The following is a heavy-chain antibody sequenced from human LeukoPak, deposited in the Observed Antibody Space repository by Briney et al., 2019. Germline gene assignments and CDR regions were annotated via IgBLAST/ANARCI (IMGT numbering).Heavy chain of an antibody. CDR1: GASIRSYY. D-gene: IGHD5-24*01. V-gene: IGHV4-59*08. CDR2: IYYTGSTNY. Sequence: PSETLSLTCTVSGASIRSYYWSWIRQPPGEGLECIGYIYYTGSTNYNYNPSLKSRVTISVDTSKDQFSLKLSSVTAADTAVYYCARHGPRRDGYNYDYWGPGTLVTVSS. J-gene: IGHJ4*02. CDR3: ARHGPRRDGYNYDY.